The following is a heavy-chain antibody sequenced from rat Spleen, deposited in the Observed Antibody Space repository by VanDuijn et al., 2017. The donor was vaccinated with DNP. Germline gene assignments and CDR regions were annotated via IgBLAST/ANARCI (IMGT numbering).Heavy chain of an antibody. V-gene: IGHV5-25*01. D-gene: IGHD1-12*02. Sequence: EVHLVESGGGLVQPGRSMKLSCTASGFTFSNYYMAWVRQAPTKGLEWVAAISPGGSNIYYRDSVKGRFTISRDNAKSTLYLQMDSLRSEDMATYYCVRPDYYDGSYPHYWGQGVMVTVSS. CDR3: VRPDYYDGSYPHY. CDR2: ISPGGSNI. CDR1: GFTFSNYY. J-gene: IGHJ2*01.